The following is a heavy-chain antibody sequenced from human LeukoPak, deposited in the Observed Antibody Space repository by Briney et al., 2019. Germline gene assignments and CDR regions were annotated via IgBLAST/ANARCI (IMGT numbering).Heavy chain of an antibody. D-gene: IGHD6-13*01. J-gene: IGHJ4*02. CDR2: FNGTVGST. CDR1: GFTFSSYA. CDR3: AKGKNAYGSSSNDY. V-gene: IGHV3-23*01. Sequence: GGSLRLSCAASGFTFSSYAMSWVRQAPGKGLEWVSSFNGTVGSTYYADSVKGRFTISRDSYKNTLYLQMNSLRAEDTAVYYCAKGKNAYGSSSNDYWGQGSLVTVSS.